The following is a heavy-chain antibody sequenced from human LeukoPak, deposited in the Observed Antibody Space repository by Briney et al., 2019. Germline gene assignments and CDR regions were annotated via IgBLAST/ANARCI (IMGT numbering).Heavy chain of an antibody. Sequence: SDTLSLTCTVPGGSDSNDYWSCIRQPPRKGLEWSRYSYYSGSTNYNPSLRSRVTISVDTSKNQFSLRLTSVTAADTAVYYCARGGGWTGARKDFDYWGQGTLVTVSS. J-gene: IGHJ4*02. D-gene: IGHD3/OR15-3a*01. CDR1: GGSDSNDY. CDR3: ARGGGWTGARKDFDY. CDR2: SYYSGST. V-gene: IGHV4-59*02.